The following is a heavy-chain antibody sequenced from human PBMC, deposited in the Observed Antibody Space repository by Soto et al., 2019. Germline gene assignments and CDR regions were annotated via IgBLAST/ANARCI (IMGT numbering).Heavy chain of an antibody. J-gene: IGHJ4*02. CDR3: AREEVTLVVVTIDY. V-gene: IGHV3-7*05. D-gene: IGHD3-22*01. CDR1: GFTFSSYW. CDR2: IKQDGSEK. Sequence: GGSLRLSCAASGFTFSSYWMSWVRQAPGKGLEWVANIKQDGSEKYYVDSVKGRFTISRDNAKNSLYLQMNSLRAEDTAVYYCAREEVTLVVVTIDYWGQGTLVTVSS.